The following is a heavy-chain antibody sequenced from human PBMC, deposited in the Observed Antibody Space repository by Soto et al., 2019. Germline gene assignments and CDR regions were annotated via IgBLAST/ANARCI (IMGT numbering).Heavy chain of an antibody. V-gene: IGHV1-18*01. CDR2: ISAYNGNI. CDR1: GYSFNTYG. D-gene: IGHD5-12*01. Sequence: GASVKVSCTASGYSFNTYGISWVRQAPGQGLEWMGWISAYNGNINYAQNLQGRVTMTTDTPTNTAYMDLRSLRSDDTAVYYCVKILYGYELRYFDFWGQGTLVTVSP. J-gene: IGHJ4*02. CDR3: VKILYGYELRYFDF.